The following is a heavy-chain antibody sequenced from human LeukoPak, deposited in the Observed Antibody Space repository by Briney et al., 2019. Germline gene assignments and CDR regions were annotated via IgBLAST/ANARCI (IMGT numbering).Heavy chain of an antibody. CDR3: ARDGSYYDILTGWGDYGMDV. CDR1: GGSISSGDYY. J-gene: IGHJ6*02. V-gene: IGHV4-30-4*01. D-gene: IGHD3-9*01. CDR2: IYYSGST. Sequence: SETLSLTCTVSGGSISSGDYYWSWIRQPPGKGLEWIGYIYYSGSTYYNPSLKSRVTISVDTSKNQFSLKLSSVTAADTAVYDCARDGSYYDILTGWGDYGMDVWGQGTTVTVSS.